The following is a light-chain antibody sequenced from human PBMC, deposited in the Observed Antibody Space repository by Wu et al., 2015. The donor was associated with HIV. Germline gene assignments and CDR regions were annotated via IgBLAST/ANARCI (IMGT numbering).Light chain of an antibody. J-gene: IGKJ1*01. CDR1: QDIGNY. CDR2: DAS. Sequence: DIQMTQSPSSLSASVGDRVTITCRASQDIGNYLAWYQQKPGKVPELLIFDASTLQSGVPSRFSGSGSGTDFTLTISNLQPEDVATYYCQKYNSVPLTFGQGTKVEIK. CDR3: QKYNSVPLT. V-gene: IGKV1-27*01.